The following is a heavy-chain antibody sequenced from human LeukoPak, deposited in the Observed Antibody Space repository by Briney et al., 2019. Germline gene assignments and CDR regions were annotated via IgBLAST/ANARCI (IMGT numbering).Heavy chain of an antibody. CDR3: AKDPSGSYMYGYFDY. D-gene: IGHD3-10*01. Sequence: GGSLRLSCAVSGITLSNYGMSWVRQAPGKGLEWVAGISDSGGRTNYADSVKGRFTISRDYSKNTLYLQMNSLRVEDTAAYYCAKDPSGSYMYGYFDYWGQGILVTVSS. V-gene: IGHV3-23*01. CDR1: GITLSNYG. J-gene: IGHJ4*02. CDR2: ISDSGGRT.